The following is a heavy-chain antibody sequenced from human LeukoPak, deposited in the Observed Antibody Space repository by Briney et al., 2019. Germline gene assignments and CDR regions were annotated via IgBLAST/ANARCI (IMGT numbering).Heavy chain of an antibody. V-gene: IGHV1-8*01. CDR2: MNPNSGNT. CDR1: GYTFTSYD. CDR3: ARGPVLECDFWSGYYTGCYYYGMDV. Sequence: ASVKVSCKASGYTFTSYDINWVRQATGQGLEWMGWMNPNSGNTGYAQKFQGRVTMTRNTSISTAYMELSSLRSEDTAVYYCARGPVLECDFWSGYYTGCYYYGMDVWGQGTTVTVSS. D-gene: IGHD3-3*01. J-gene: IGHJ6*02.